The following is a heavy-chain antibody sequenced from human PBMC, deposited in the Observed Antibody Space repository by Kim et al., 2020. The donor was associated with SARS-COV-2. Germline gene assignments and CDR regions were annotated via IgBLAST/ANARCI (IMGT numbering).Heavy chain of an antibody. V-gene: IGHV1-3*01. J-gene: IGHJ4*02. D-gene: IGHD2-8*02. Sequence: ASVKVSCKASGDTFTGYVIYWVRQAPGQRLEWMGWINAGSGDTKYSQKFQARVTNSRDTSASTAYMELRSLRSEDTAVYYCAGTDCTGGNCQIDYWGPGTLVTVCS. CDR1: GDTFTGYV. CDR2: INAGSGDT. CDR3: AGTDCTGGNCQIDY.